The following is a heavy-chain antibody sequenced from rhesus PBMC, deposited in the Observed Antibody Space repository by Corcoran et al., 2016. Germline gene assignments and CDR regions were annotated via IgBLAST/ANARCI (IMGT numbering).Heavy chain of an antibody. J-gene: IGHJ5-2*02. V-gene: IGHV4-106*01. D-gene: IGHD6-19*01. CDR2: IYGSGGGT. CDR1: GGSISDDYY. CDR3: AREGIAAESDSLDV. Sequence: QVQLQESGPGLVKPSETLSLTCAVSGGSISDDYYWSWIRQPPGKGLEWIGYIYGSGGGTNSNPSLKNRVTISIDTSKTQFSLKLSSVTAADTAVYYCAREGIAAESDSLDVWGRGVLVTVSS.